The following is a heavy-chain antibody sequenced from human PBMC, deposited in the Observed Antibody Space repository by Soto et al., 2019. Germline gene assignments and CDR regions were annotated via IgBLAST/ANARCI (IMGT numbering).Heavy chain of an antibody. CDR3: ARHPYPYSSGWYAPDY. Sequence: QVQLVQSGAEVKKPGASVKVSCKASGYTFTSYGITWVRQAPGQGLEWMGWISAYNGNTNYAQKLQGRVTMTTDTSTSTAYMELRSLRSDDTAVYYCARHPYPYSSGWYAPDYWGQGTLVTVSS. CDR1: GYTFTSYG. J-gene: IGHJ4*02. V-gene: IGHV1-18*01. CDR2: ISAYNGNT. D-gene: IGHD6-19*01.